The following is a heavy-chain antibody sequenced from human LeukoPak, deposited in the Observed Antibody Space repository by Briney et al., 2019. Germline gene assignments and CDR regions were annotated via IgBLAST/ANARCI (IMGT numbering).Heavy chain of an antibody. CDR2: INHSGST. Sequence: SETLSLTCAVSGGSISSSNWWSWVRQPPGKGLEWIGEINHSGSTNYNPSLKSRVTISVDTSKNQFSLKLSSVTAADTAVYYCARRGSTVVTRRYYYYMDVWGKGTTVTISS. CDR3: ARRGSTVVTRRYYYYMDV. J-gene: IGHJ6*03. D-gene: IGHD4-23*01. V-gene: IGHV4-4*02. CDR1: GGSISSSNW.